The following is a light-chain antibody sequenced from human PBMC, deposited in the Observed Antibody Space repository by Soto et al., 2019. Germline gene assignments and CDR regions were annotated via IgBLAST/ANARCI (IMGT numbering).Light chain of an antibody. CDR2: DVS. J-gene: IGLJ1*01. V-gene: IGLV2-14*01. CDR3: SSYTSSSTYV. Sequence: QSALTRPASVSGSPGQSLTISCTGTSSDVGGYNYVSWYQQHPGKAPKLMIYDVSGRPSGVSNRFSGSKSGNTASLTISGLQAEDEADYYCSSYTSSSTYVFGTGTKLTVL. CDR1: SSDVGGYNY.